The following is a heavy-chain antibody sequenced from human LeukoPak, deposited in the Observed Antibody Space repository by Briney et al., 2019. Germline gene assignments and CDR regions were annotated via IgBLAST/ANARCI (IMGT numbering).Heavy chain of an antibody. CDR1: GFKFSDYY. CDR2: VSGSDENK. Sequence: GGSLRLSCAASGFKFSDYYMTWIRQAPGQELEWISYVSGSDENKYYAGSVRGRFAISRDNAEKSLFLQMSNVRAEDTAVYYCARAGLGGHYIDYWGQGTLVTVSS. CDR3: ARAGLGGHYIDY. V-gene: IGHV3-11*01. J-gene: IGHJ4*02. D-gene: IGHD2-15*01.